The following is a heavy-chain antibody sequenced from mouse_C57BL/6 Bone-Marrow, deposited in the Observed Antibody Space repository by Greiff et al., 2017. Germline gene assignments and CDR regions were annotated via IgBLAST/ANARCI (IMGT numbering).Heavy chain of an antibody. D-gene: IGHD1-1*01. CDR2: ISYDGSN. V-gene: IGHV3-6*01. CDR1: GYSITSGYY. J-gene: IGHJ4*01. CDR3: ASNYYGSSHYYAMDY. Sequence: EVKLMESGPGLVKPSQSLSLTCSVTGYSITSGYYWNWIRQFPGNKLEWMGYISYDGSNNYNPSLKNRISITRDTSKNQFFLKLNALTTEDTATYYWASNYYGSSHYYAMDYWGQGTSVTVSS.